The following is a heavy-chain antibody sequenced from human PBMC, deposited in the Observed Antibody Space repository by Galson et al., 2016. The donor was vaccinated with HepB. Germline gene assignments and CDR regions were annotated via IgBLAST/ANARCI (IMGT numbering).Heavy chain of an antibody. J-gene: IGHJ4*02. CDR1: GFTFSNHW. CDR2: IKQDGGEK. Sequence: SLRLSCAASGFTFSNHWMTWVRQAPRKGLEWVANIKQDGGEKYYVDSVKGRFTISRDNAKNSLYLQMSNLSAEDTAEYYCARGAGAGYWGQGTLVTVSS. V-gene: IGHV3-7*03. CDR3: ARGAGAGY. D-gene: IGHD3-10*01.